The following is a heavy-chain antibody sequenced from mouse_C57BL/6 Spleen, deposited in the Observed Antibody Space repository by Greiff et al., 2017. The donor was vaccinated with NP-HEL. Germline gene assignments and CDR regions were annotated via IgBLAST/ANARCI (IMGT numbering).Heavy chain of an antibody. CDR2: ISSGGSYT. J-gene: IGHJ2*01. CDR1: GFTFSSYG. CDR3: ARRGGNHGCFDY. D-gene: IGHD2-1*01. V-gene: IGHV5-6*02. Sequence: EVNLVESGGDLVKPGGSLKLSCAASGFTFSSYGMSWVRQTPDKRLEWVATISSGGSYTYYPDSVKGRFTISRDNAKNTLYLQMSSLKSEDTAMYYCARRGGNHGCFDYWGQGTTLTVSS.